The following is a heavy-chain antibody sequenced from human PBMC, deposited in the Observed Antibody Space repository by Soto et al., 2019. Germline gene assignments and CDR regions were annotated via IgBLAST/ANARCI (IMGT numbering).Heavy chain of an antibody. CDR2: ISGGGGTT. CDR3: AKGYSGYEYCVDY. J-gene: IGHJ4*02. D-gene: IGHD5-12*01. Sequence: EVQLLESGGGLVQPGGSLRLSCAASGFTFSSYVMSWVRQAPGKGLEWVLSISGGGGTTYYADSVKGRLTISRDNSKNTLYQQMNSLSAEETAVYYCAKGYSGYEYCVDYWGQGTLVTVSS. V-gene: IGHV3-23*01. CDR1: GFTFSSYV.